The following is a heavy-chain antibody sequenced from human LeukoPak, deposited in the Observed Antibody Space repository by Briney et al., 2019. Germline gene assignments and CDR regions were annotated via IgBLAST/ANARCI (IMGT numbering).Heavy chain of an antibody. J-gene: IGHJ4*02. CDR3: ARGPSSWLSYFDY. Sequence: PSETLSLTCTVSGGSISSYYWSWIRQPPGKGLEWIGEINHSGSTNYNPSLKSRVTISVDTSKNQFSLKLSSVTAADTAVYYCARGPSSWLSYFDYWGQGTLVTVSS. CDR1: GGSISSYY. CDR2: INHSGST. D-gene: IGHD6-13*01. V-gene: IGHV4-34*01.